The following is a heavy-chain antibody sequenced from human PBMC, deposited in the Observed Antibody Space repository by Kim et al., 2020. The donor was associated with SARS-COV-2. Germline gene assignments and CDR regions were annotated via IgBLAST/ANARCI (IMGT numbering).Heavy chain of an antibody. J-gene: IGHJ4*02. D-gene: IGHD1-26*01. CDR2: IKQDGSEK. V-gene: IGHV3-7*01. Sequence: GGSLRLSCAASGFTFSSYWMSWVRQAPGKGLEWVANIKQDGSEKYYVDSVKGRFTISRDNAKNSLYLQMNSLRAEDTAVYYCVLGGPPQDHGVLDYWGQGTLVTVSS. CDR3: VLGGPPQDHGVLDY. CDR1: GFTFSSYW.